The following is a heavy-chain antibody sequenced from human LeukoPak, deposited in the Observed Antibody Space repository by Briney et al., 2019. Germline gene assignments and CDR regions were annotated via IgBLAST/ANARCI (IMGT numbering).Heavy chain of an antibody. CDR3: ATKRYSGTYPDLDN. Sequence: SGGSLRLSCAASGFTFSNYEMNWVRQAPEKGLEWVSYISISGSIIYYADSVKGRFTISRDNAKNSLYLQMNSLRAEDTAVYYCATKRYSGTYPDLDNWGQGTLVTVSS. D-gene: IGHD1-26*01. CDR1: GFTFSNYE. V-gene: IGHV3-48*03. J-gene: IGHJ4*02. CDR2: ISISGSII.